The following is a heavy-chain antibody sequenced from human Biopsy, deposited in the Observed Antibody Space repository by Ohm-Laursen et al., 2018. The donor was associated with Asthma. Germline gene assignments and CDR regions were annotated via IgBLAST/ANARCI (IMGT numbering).Heavy chain of an antibody. CDR2: ISYNGSNK. CDR1: GFTFSSYG. V-gene: IGHV3-30*03. D-gene: IGHD4-23*01. CDR3: ARGNHHLDYGGNSGAFDI. Sequence: SLRLSCAASGFTFSSYGMHWVRQAPGKGLEWVAVISYNGSNKYYADSVKGRFTISRDNSKNTLYLQMNSLRAEDTAVYYCARGNHHLDYGGNSGAFDIWGQGTMVTVSS. J-gene: IGHJ3*02.